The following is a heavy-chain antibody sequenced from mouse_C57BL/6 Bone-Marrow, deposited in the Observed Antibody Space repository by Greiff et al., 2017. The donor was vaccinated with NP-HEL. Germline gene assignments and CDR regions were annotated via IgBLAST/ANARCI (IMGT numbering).Heavy chain of an antibody. CDR1: GFSFTSSG. V-gene: IGHV2-5*01. D-gene: IGHD2-5*01. J-gene: IGHJ4*01. Sequence: VHLVESGPGLVQPSQSLSITCTVSGFSFTSSGVHWVRQSPGKGLEWLGVIWRGGSTDYNSSFMSRLGISKDTSKGHDVFKMNSLQADDAAIYYCAIYYSNYGAMDYGGQGTSVTVSA. CDR3: AIYYSNYGAMDY. CDR2: IWRGGST.